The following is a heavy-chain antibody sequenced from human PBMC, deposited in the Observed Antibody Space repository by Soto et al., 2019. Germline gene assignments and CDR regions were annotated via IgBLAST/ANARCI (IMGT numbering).Heavy chain of an antibody. Sequence: QVQLVESGGGVVQPGRSLRLSCAASGFTFSSYGMHWVRQAPGKGLEWVAVISYDGSNKYYADSVKGRFTISRDNSKNTLYLQMNCLRAEDTAVYYCAKDHYYGSGYGMDVWGQGTTVTVSS. J-gene: IGHJ6*02. D-gene: IGHD3-10*01. CDR2: ISYDGSNK. CDR1: GFTFSSYG. V-gene: IGHV3-30*18. CDR3: AKDHYYGSGYGMDV.